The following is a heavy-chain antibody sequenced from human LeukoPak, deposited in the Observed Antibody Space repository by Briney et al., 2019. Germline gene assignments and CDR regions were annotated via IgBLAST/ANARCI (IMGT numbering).Heavy chain of an antibody. CDR2: ISSSSYI. V-gene: IGHV3-21*01. CDR1: GFTFSSYS. Sequence: PGGSLRLSCAASGFTFSSYSMNWVRQAPGKGLEWVSSISSSSYIYYADSVKGRFTISRDNAKNSLYLQMNSLRAEDTAVYYCARENIAVAGSSGAFDIWGQGTMVTVSS. D-gene: IGHD6-19*01. J-gene: IGHJ3*02. CDR3: ARENIAVAGSSGAFDI.